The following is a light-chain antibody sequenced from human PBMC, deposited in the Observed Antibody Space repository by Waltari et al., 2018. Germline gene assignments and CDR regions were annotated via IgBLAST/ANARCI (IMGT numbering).Light chain of an antibody. V-gene: IGKV3-20*01. CDR2: GAS. J-gene: IGKJ1*01. Sequence: VLTQSPGTLSLSPGERGYLSCRASQSVSGFLAWYQQKPGQAPRLLIYGASTRATGIPDRFSGSGSGTDFSLTISRLEPEDFAVYYCQKYDRLPATFGQGTKVEIK. CDR3: QKYDRLPAT. CDR1: QSVSGF.